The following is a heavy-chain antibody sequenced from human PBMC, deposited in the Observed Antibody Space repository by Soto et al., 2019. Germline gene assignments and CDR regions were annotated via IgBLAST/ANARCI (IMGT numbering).Heavy chain of an antibody. CDR3: ARHPGYYDILTGYTTYYFDY. J-gene: IGHJ4*02. V-gene: IGHV4-59*08. D-gene: IGHD3-9*01. CDR2: IYYRGNT. CDR1: GDSISSNY. Sequence: ETLSLTCTVSGDSISSNYWSWIRQPPGKGLEWIGYIYYRGNTDYNPSLKSRVTISLDTPKNQFSLKLSSVTAADTAVYYCARHPGYYDILTGYTTYYFDYWGQGILVTVSS.